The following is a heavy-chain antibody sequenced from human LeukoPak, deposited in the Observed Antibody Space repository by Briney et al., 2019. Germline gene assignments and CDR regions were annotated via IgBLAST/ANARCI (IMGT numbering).Heavy chain of an antibody. J-gene: IGHJ4*02. CDR2: ISNSGGSPI. CDR3: ARVRGSYAFDY. Sequence: KPSETLSLTCTVSGGSISSYYWSWMRQAPGKGLEWVSYISNSGGSPIYNADSVKGRFTISRDNAKNSLYLQMNSLRAEDTAVYYCARVRGSYAFDYWGQGTWSPSP. D-gene: IGHD1-26*01. CDR1: GGSISSYY. V-gene: IGHV3-11*01.